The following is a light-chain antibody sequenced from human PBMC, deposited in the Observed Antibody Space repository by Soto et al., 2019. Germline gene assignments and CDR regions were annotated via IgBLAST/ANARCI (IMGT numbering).Light chain of an antibody. CDR2: DAS. Sequence: DIQMTQSPSSLSASVVDRVTITFQASQDISTYLNWYQQKPGKAPKLLIYDASNLQSGVPSRFSGSGSGTDFTLTISSLQPEDFATYYCQQSYSTPWTFGQGTKVDIK. CDR3: QQSYSTPWT. V-gene: IGKV1-39*01. CDR1: QDISTY. J-gene: IGKJ1*01.